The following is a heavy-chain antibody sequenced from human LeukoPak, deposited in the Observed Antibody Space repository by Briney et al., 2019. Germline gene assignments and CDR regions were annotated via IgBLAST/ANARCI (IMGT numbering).Heavy chain of an antibody. CDR1: GGSISSSSYY. D-gene: IGHD1-1*01. CDR3: ARGAGTTIVY. V-gene: IGHV4-39*07. CDR2: IYYSGST. Sequence: SETLSLTCTVSGGSISSSSYYWGWIRQPPGKGLEWIGSIYYSGSTYYNPSLKSRVTISVDTSKNQFSLKLTSVTAADTAVYYCARGAGTTIVYWGQGTLVTVSS. J-gene: IGHJ4*02.